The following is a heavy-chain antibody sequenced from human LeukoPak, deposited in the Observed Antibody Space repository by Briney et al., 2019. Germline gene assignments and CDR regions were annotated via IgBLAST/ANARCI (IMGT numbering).Heavy chain of an antibody. V-gene: IGHV4-61*02. CDR3: GRGVVGATALGY. Sequence: PSETLSLTCTVSGGSISSSSYYWSWIRQPAGKELEWIGRISKTGSTSYNPSLMSRVTMSVDTSNNQFSLRLSSATAADTAVYYCGRGVVGATALGYWGQGILVTVAS. D-gene: IGHD1-26*01. J-gene: IGHJ4*02. CDR1: GGSISSSSYY. CDR2: ISKTGST.